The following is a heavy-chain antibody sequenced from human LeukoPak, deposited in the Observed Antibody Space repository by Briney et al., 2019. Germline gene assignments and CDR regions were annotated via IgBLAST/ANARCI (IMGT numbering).Heavy chain of an antibody. V-gene: IGHV3-53*01. CDR1: GFTVSSNY. J-gene: IGHJ6*02. Sequence: PGGSLRLSCAASGFTVSSNYMSWVRQAPGKGLEWVSVIYSGGSTYYADSVKGRFTISRDNSKNTLYLQMNSLRAEDTAVYYCARDTGLSYVWGSYRYPVDYYGMDVWGQGTTVTVSS. CDR2: IYSGGST. D-gene: IGHD3-16*02. CDR3: ARDTGLSYVWGSYRYPVDYYGMDV.